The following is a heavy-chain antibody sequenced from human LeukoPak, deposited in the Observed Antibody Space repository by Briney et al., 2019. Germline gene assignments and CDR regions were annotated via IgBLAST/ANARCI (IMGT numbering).Heavy chain of an antibody. J-gene: IGHJ6*02. CDR3: ATEGVLLWFGVYGMDV. D-gene: IGHD3-10*01. V-gene: IGHV1-2*02. CDR2: INPNSGGT. Sequence: ASVKVSCKASGYTFTGYYMHWVRQAPGQGLEWMGWINPNSGGTNYAQKFQGRVTMTRDTSISTAYMELSRLRSDDTAVYYCATEGVLLWFGVYGMDVWGQGTTVTVSS. CDR1: GYTFTGYY.